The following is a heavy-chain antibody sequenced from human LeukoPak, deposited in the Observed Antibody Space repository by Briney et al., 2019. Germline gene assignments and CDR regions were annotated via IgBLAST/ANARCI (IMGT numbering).Heavy chain of an antibody. J-gene: IGHJ6*03. D-gene: IGHD3-10*01. V-gene: IGHV3-30*02. Sequence: GGSLRLSCAASGFSFSDYDMHWVRQAPGKGLEWVTFIRYDGTNTYADSVKGRFTISRDNSKNTLYLQMNSLRAEDTAVYYCAGESGSGSYFPYYYYYMDVWGKGTTVTTSS. CDR2: IRYDGTNT. CDR3: AGESGSGSYFPYYYYYMDV. CDR1: GFSFSDYD.